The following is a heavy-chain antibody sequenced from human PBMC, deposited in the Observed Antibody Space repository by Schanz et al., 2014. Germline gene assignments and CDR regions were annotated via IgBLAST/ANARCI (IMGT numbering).Heavy chain of an antibody. D-gene: IGHD5-12*01. CDR2: IYINSGST. CDR3: ARDEGRDGYNLAFDV. J-gene: IGHJ3*01. Sequence: EVQLVESGGGLIQPGGSLRLSCAVSGFSVSTNYMSWVRQAPGKGLEWVSSIYINSGSTNYADSVKGRFIISRDSPKNPLFLQMNSLRAEDTAVYFCARDEGRDGYNLAFDVWGQGTLVTVSS. CDR1: GFSVSTNY. V-gene: IGHV3-53*01.